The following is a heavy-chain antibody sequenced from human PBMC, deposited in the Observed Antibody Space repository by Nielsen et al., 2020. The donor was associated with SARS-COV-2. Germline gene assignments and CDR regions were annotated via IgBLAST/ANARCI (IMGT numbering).Heavy chain of an antibody. CDR2: ISYDGSNK. V-gene: IGHV3-30*18. CDR3: AKNRRGYSYGTIDY. D-gene: IGHD5-18*01. Sequence: GESLKISCAASGFTFSSNAMHWVRQAPGKGLEWVAVISYDGSNKYYADSVKGRFTISRDNSKNTLYLQMNSLRAEDTAVYYCAKNRRGYSYGTIDYWGQGTLVTVSS. CDR1: GFTFSSNA. J-gene: IGHJ4*02.